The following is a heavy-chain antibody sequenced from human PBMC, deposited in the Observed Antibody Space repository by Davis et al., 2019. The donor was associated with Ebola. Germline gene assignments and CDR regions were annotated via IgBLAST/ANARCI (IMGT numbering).Heavy chain of an antibody. Sequence: PGGSLRLSCPASGFTSSNYAMHWVRQAPGKGLEWVAVISYDGNNEYYADSVTGRFTISRDNAKNSLYLQMTSLRAEDTAVYYCARQWLDGYGMDVWGQGTTVTVSS. D-gene: IGHD6-19*01. CDR2: ISYDGNNE. CDR3: ARQWLDGYGMDV. V-gene: IGHV3-30-3*01. CDR1: GFTSSNYA. J-gene: IGHJ6*02.